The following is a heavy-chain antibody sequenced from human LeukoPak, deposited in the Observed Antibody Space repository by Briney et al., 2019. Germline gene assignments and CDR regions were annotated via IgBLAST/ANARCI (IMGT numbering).Heavy chain of an antibody. CDR3: ARTYYYYYYMDV. Sequence: SETLSLTCAVYGGSFSGYYWRWIRQPPGKGLQWIGEINHSGSTNYNPSLKSRVTISVDTSKNQFSLKLSSVTAADTAVYYCARTYYYYYYMDVWGKGTTVTVSS. CDR2: INHSGST. V-gene: IGHV4-34*01. CDR1: GGSFSGYY. J-gene: IGHJ6*03.